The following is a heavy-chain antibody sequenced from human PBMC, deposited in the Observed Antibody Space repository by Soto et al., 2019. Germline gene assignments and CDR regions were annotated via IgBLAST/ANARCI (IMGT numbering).Heavy chain of an antibody. CDR2: ISYDGSNK. CDR1: GFTFSSYA. CDR3: ARAVTYYDILTSWFDP. D-gene: IGHD3-9*01. V-gene: IGHV3-30-3*01. Sequence: GGSLRLSCAASGFTFSSYAMHWVRQAPGKGLEWVAVISYDGSNKYYADSVKGRFTISRDNSKNTLYLQMNSLRAEDTAVYYCARAVTYYDILTSWFDPWGQGTLVTVSS. J-gene: IGHJ5*02.